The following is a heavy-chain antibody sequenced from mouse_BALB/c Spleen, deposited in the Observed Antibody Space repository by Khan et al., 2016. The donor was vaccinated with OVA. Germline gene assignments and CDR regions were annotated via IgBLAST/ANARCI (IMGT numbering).Heavy chain of an antibody. CDR1: GYTFTNYG. CDR3: ARGNYYGSKSWFAY. J-gene: IGHJ3*01. Sequence: QIQLVQSGPELKKPGETVKISCKASGYTFTNYGINWVKQAPGKGLKWMGWINTNTGEPTYAEEFKGRFAFSLETSSSTAYLQLNNLKNEDTATYFCARGNYYGSKSWFAYGGQGTLVTGSA. CDR2: INTNTGEP. V-gene: IGHV9-3*02. D-gene: IGHD1-1*01.